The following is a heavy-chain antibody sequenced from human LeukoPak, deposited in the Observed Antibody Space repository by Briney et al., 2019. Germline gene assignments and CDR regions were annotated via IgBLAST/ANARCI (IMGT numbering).Heavy chain of an antibody. J-gene: IGHJ4*02. CDR2: IKQDGSEK. CDR1: GFTFSSYW. CDR3: ARDTFYYYGSGSYLYYFDY. V-gene: IGHV3-7*01. Sequence: GGSLRLSCAASGFTFSSYWMSWVRQAPGKGLEWVANIKQDGSEKYYVDSVKGRFTISRDNAKNSLYLQMNSPRAEDTAVYYCARDTFYYYGSGSYLYYFDYWGQGTLVTVSS. D-gene: IGHD3-10*01.